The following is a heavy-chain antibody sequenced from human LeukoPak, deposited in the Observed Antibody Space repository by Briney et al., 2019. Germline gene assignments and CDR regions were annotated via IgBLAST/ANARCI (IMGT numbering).Heavy chain of an antibody. J-gene: IGHJ4*02. CDR3: ARDGTELYSSSWSVEGGLDY. D-gene: IGHD2-2*01. Sequence: KPGGSLRLSCEASEFTFSNYNMNRVRQAPGQRLEWVSSITSSSTYVFYADSVKGRFTISRDNSKNTLYLHMNSLRPEDTAVYYCARDGTELYSSSWSVEGGLDYWGQGTLVTVSS. CDR2: ITSSSTYV. CDR1: EFTFSNYN. V-gene: IGHV3-21*01.